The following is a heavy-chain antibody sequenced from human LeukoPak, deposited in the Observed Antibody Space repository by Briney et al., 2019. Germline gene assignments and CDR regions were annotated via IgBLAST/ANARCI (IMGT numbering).Heavy chain of an antibody. CDR3: AKDRHLMTTATTGDY. D-gene: IGHD4-17*01. CDR1: GFTFSSYG. Sequence: GGSLRLSCAASGFTFSSYGMHWVRQAPGKGLEWVAVISYDGSNKYYADSVKGRFTISRDNSKNTLYLQMNSLRAEDTAVYYCAKDRHLMTTATTGDYWGQGTLVTVSS. CDR2: ISYDGSNK. V-gene: IGHV3-30*18. J-gene: IGHJ4*02.